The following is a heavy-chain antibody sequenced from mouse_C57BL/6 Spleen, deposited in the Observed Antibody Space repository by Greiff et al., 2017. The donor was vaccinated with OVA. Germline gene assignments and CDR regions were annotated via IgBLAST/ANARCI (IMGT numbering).Heavy chain of an antibody. CDR2: IYPGSGST. CDR1: GYTFTSYW. J-gene: IGHJ3*01. D-gene: IGHD2-5*01. V-gene: IGHV1-55*01. CDR3: GQGDYSNYETWFAY. Sequence: QVQLQQSGAELVKPGASVKMSCKASGYTFTSYWITWVKQRPGQGLEWIGDIYPGSGSTNYNEKFKSKATLTVDTSSSTAYMQLSSLTSEDSAVYYRGQGDYSNYETWFAYRGQGTLVTVSA.